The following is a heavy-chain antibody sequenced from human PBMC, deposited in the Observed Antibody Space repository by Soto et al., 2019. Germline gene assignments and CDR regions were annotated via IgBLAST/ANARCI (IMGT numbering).Heavy chain of an antibody. CDR2: IIPIFGTA. Sequence: SVKVSCKASGGTFSSYAISWVRQAPGQGLEWMGGIIPIFGTANYAQKFQGRVTITADESTSTAYMELSSLRSEDTAVYYCARSPELLLPNAEYFQHWGQGTLVTVSS. CDR1: GGTFSSYA. CDR3: ARSPELLLPNAEYFQH. V-gene: IGHV1-69*13. J-gene: IGHJ1*01. D-gene: IGHD1-26*01.